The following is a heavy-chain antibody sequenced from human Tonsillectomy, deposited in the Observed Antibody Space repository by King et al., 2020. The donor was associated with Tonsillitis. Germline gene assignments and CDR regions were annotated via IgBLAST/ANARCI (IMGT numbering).Heavy chain of an antibody. V-gene: IGHV1-2*02. D-gene: IGHD4-11*01. J-gene: IGHJ4*02. Sequence: VQLVESGAEVKKPGASVKVSCKASGYTFTGYYIHWVRQAPGQGLEWMGWINPISGGTSYAQKLQARVTMTRDTSISTAYMELSRLRTDDTAVYYCARGSRDYSNYFFDYWGQGTLVTVSA. CDR3: ARGSRDYSNYFFDY. CDR1: GYTFTGYY. CDR2: INPISGGT.